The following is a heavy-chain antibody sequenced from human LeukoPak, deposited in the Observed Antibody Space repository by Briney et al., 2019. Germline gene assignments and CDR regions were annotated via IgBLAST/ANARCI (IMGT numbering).Heavy chain of an antibody. V-gene: IGHV3-23*01. J-gene: IGHJ4*02. CDR2: ISSSGGNT. D-gene: IGHD4-17*01. Sequence: GGSLRLSCAASGFIFSRYNINWIRQAPGKGLEWVSAISSSGGNTYYADSVEGRFTISRDNSKNTLYLQMNGLRAEDTAVYYCASSYGDYYYFDYWGQGTLVTVSS. CDR3: ASSYGDYYYFDY. CDR1: GFIFSRYN.